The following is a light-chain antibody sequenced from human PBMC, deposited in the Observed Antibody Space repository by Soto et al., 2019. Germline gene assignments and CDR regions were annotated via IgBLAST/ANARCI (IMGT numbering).Light chain of an antibody. J-gene: IGLJ2*01. CDR1: SXXXGAGYD. CDR3: QSYDSSLSGPS. V-gene: IGLV1-40*01. Sequence: QSVLTQPPSVSGAPGQRVTISCTGSSXXXGAGYDVHWYQQLPGTAPKLLIYGNNNRPSGVPDRFSGSKSGTSASLAITXXQAXXXXDXYCQSYDSSLSGPSFGGGTKLTVL. CDR2: GNN.